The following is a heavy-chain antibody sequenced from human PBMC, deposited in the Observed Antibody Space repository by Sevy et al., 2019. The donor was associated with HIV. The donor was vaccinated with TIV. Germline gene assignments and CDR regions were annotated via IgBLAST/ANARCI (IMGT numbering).Heavy chain of an antibody. Sequence: GGSLRLSCAASGFTFSDYTMSWVRQAPGKGLEWVSSISGNGDTAFYAESVKGRFTISRDNFKKTLFLYMNSLRAEDTAIYYCAKDGWGTRTPYYLDSWGQGTLVTVSS. D-gene: IGHD1-1*01. J-gene: IGHJ4*02. CDR3: AKDGWGTRTPYYLDS. CDR1: GFTFSDYT. V-gene: IGHV3-23*01. CDR2: ISGNGDTA.